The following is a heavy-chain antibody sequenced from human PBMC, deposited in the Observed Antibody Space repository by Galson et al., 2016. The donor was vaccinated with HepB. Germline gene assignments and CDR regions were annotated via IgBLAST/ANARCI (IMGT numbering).Heavy chain of an antibody. V-gene: IGHV5-51*01. Sequence: QSGAEVKKPGESLKISCKGSGNNFSKYWIGWVRQIPGTGLEWMGIIHPGDSDTRYSPSFKGHVTFSVDKSISTAYLQWSSLKASDTAMYHCAQKNIETPTPDYNPLDIWGQGTMVTVSP. CDR3: AQKNIETPTPDYNPLDI. J-gene: IGHJ3*02. CDR1: GNNFSKYW. D-gene: IGHD4/OR15-4a*01. CDR2: IHPGDSDT.